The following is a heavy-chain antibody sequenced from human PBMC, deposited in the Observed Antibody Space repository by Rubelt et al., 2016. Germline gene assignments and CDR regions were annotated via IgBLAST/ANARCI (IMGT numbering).Heavy chain of an antibody. D-gene: IGHD6-19*01. CDR1: GFTFRDYA. J-gene: IGHJ4*02. CDR3: TTDRGGVAGIVCY. CDR2: VSGSGGDT. V-gene: IGHV3-23*01. Sequence: EVQLLESGGGLVQPGGSLRLSCAASGFTFRDYAMTWVRQAPGKGLEWVSTVSGSGGDTYYADSVKGQVTISRDNSKNTLYLQMNSLKTEDTAVYYCTTDRGGVAGIVCYWGQGTLVTVSS.